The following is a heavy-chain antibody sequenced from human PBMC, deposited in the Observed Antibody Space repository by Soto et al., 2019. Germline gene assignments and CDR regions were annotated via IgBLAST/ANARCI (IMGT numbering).Heavy chain of an antibody. Sequence: EVQLLESGGGLVQPGGSLRLSCAASGFTFSSYAMSWVRQAPGKGLEWVSAISGSGGSTYYADSVKGRFTISRDNTKNTLYLQMNSLRAEDTAVYYCAQESTLYYGDYEVPLGCGYWGQGTLVTVSS. J-gene: IGHJ4*02. CDR1: GFTFSSYA. CDR3: AQESTLYYGDYEVPLGCGY. D-gene: IGHD4-17*01. CDR2: ISGSGGST. V-gene: IGHV3-23*01.